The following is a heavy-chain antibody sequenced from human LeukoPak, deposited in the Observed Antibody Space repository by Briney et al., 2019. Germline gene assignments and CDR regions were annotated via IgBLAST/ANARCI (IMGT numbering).Heavy chain of an antibody. CDR2: ISGSGGST. CDR1: GFTFSRYA. V-gene: IGHV3-23*01. CDR3: AKAYSSSWEPFDY. Sequence: GGSLRLSCAASGFTFSRYAMSWVRQAPGKGLEWVSGISGSGGSTYYADSVKGRFTISRDNSKNTLYLQMNGLRAEDTAVYYCAKAYSSSWEPFDYWGQGTLVTVSS. J-gene: IGHJ4*02. D-gene: IGHD6-13*01.